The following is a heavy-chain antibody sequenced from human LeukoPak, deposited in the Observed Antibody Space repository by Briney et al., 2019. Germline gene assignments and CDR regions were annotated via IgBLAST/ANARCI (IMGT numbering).Heavy chain of an antibody. V-gene: IGHV1-18*01. CDR3: AREAYYGSGSYY. D-gene: IGHD3-10*01. CDR2: ISPYNGDG. CDR1: GGTFSSYA. J-gene: IGHJ4*02. Sequence: ASVKVSCKASGGTFSSYAISWVRQAPGQGLEWMAWISPYNGDGIAAQRFQGRLSMTTDPSTSTAYMELRSLRSDDTAVYYCAREAYYGSGSYYWGQGTLVTVSS.